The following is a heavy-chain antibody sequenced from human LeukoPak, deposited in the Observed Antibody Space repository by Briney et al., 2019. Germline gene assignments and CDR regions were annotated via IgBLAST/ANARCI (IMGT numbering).Heavy chain of an antibody. Sequence: PGGSLRLSRAASGFTFDDYAMHWVRQAPGKGLEWVSVISWNSGSIGYADSVKGRFTISRDNAKNSLYLQMNSLRAEDTALYYCAKDLAASGYSDYWGQGTLVTVSS. CDR3: AKDLAASGYSDY. CDR1: GFTFDDYA. J-gene: IGHJ4*02. D-gene: IGHD3-22*01. V-gene: IGHV3-9*01. CDR2: ISWNSGSI.